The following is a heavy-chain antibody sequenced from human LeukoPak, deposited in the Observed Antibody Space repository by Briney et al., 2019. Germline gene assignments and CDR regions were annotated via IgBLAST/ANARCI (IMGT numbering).Heavy chain of an antibody. CDR2: ISWNSGSI. J-gene: IGHJ4*02. Sequence: GGSLRLSCAASGVTFDDYAMHWVWQAPGKGLEWVSGISWNSGSIGYADSVKGRFTISRDNAKNSLYLQMNSLRAEDTALYYCAKESHGFDYWGQGTLVTVSS. CDR3: AKESHGFDY. CDR1: GVTFDDYA. V-gene: IGHV3-9*01.